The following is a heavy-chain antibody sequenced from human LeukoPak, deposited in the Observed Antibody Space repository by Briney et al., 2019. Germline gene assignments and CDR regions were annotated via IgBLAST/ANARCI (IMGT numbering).Heavy chain of an antibody. CDR3: ARAPYNSRRQSQYYMDV. V-gene: IGHV1-18*01. J-gene: IGHJ6*03. D-gene: IGHD6-13*01. CDR2: ISAYNGNT. CDR1: GYAFSNYG. Sequence: ASVKVSCKASGYAFSNYGISWVRQAPGQGLEWMGWISAYNGNTDYAQKVQGRVTMTTDTSTSTAYMELRSLRSDDTAVYYCARAPYNSRRQSQYYMDVWGKGTTVTVSS.